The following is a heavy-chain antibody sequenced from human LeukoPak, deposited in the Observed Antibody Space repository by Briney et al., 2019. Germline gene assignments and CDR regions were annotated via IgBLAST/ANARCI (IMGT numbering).Heavy chain of an antibody. V-gene: IGHV3-30*02. D-gene: IGHD2-2*03. CDR3: AKGGYFAFET. CDR2: IRYDGSNK. J-gene: IGHJ3*02. CDR1: GFTFNNYG. Sequence: GGSLRLSCAASGFTFNNYGMHWVRQTPGKGLEWVAFIRYDGSNKYYAGSVKGRFTISRDNSKNTLYLQMNSLRAEDTAVYYCAKGGYFAFETWGQGTMVAVSS.